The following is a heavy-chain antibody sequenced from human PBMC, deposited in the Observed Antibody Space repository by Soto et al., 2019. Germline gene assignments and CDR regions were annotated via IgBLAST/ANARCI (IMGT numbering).Heavy chain of an antibody. Sequence: SETLSLTCSVSGASIRDGDYYWSWLRQPPGKGPEWIGSIYYSGRTYYNPSFKSRVTISIDTSKNQFSLKLSSVTATDTAVYYCARQRTTVVTQAYFDHWGQGALVTVSS. D-gene: IGHD2-21*02. CDR3: ARQRTTVVTQAYFDH. CDR1: GASIRDGDYY. J-gene: IGHJ4*02. V-gene: IGHV4-39*01. CDR2: IYYSGRT.